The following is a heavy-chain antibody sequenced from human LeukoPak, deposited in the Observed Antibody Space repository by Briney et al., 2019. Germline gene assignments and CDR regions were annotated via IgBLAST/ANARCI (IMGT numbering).Heavy chain of an antibody. V-gene: IGHV4-38-2*01. CDR3: ARGGLTDHFDY. Sequence: SETLSLTCAVSGYSISSGYYWGWIRQPPGKGLEWIGSIYHSGSTYYNPSPKSRVTILVDTSKNQFSLKLSSVTAADTAVYYCARGGLTDHFDYWGQGTLVTVSS. D-gene: IGHD4/OR15-4a*01. CDR1: GYSISSGYY. CDR2: IYHSGST. J-gene: IGHJ4*02.